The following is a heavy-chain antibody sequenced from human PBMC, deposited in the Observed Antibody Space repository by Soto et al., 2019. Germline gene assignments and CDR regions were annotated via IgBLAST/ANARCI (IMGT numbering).Heavy chain of an antibody. D-gene: IGHD3-10*01. CDR1: GFSLSTSGVG. V-gene: IGHV2-5*02. CDR3: AHSVLRSCSLGPYYFDS. CDR2: IYWDDIK. J-gene: IGHJ4*01. Sequence: QITLKESGPTLVKPTQTLTLTCTFSGFSLSTSGVGVGWIRQPPGKALEWLAFIYWDDIKRYRPSLKSRLTITKDTSKNPVVLTMTHMDPVDTSTYYCAHSVLRSCSLGPYYFDSSAHGTLVTVSS.